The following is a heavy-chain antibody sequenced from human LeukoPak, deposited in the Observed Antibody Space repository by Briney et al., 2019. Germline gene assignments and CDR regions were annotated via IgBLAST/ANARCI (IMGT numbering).Heavy chain of an antibody. J-gene: IGHJ4*02. Sequence: PGGSLRLSCAASGFTFSSYEMNWVRQAPGKGREWVSYFSSSGRTIYYADSVKGRFTISRDNAKNSLYLQMNNLGAEDLAVYYCARESLSSGTPIDYWGQGTLVTVSS. CDR2: FSSSGRTI. D-gene: IGHD5-12*01. CDR1: GFTFSSYE. V-gene: IGHV3-48*03. CDR3: ARESLSSGTPIDY.